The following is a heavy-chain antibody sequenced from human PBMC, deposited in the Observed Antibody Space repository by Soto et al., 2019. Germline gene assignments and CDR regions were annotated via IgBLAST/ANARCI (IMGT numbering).Heavy chain of an antibody. V-gene: IGHV4-59*01. CDR3: ARDQHGPYGSGQYYFDY. J-gene: IGHJ4*02. Sequence: PGKGLEWIGYIYYSGSTNYNPSLKSRVTISVDTSKNQFSLKLSSVTAADTAVYYCARDQHGPYGSGQYYFDYWGQGTLVTVSS. D-gene: IGHD3-10*01. CDR2: IYYSGST.